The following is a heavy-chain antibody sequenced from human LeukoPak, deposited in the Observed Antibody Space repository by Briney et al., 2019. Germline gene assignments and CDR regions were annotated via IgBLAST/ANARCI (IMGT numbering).Heavy chain of an antibody. J-gene: IGHJ4*02. CDR2: ISGSGGST. D-gene: IGHD2-15*01. V-gene: IGHV3-23*01. Sequence: GGSLRLSCAASGFTFSSYAMSWVRPAPGPGLAWVSAISGSGGSTYYADSVKGRFTISRDNSKNTLYLQMNSLRAEDTAVYYCAKDPEEVAATPVGTEDYWGQGTLVTVSS. CDR1: GFTFSSYA. CDR3: AKDPEEVAATPVGTEDY.